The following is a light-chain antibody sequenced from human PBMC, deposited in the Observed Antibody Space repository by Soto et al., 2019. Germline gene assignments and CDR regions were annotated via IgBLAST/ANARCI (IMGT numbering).Light chain of an antibody. CDR3: QHMRT. Sequence: DIQMTQSPSSVSASVGDRVTITCRASQNINNWIAWYQQEPGKAPKFLIYDASTLESGVPSRFSGSGFGTEFSLTISSLQPDDFGSYYCQHMRTFGQGTKVDI. J-gene: IGKJ1*01. CDR2: DAS. V-gene: IGKV1-5*01. CDR1: QNINNW.